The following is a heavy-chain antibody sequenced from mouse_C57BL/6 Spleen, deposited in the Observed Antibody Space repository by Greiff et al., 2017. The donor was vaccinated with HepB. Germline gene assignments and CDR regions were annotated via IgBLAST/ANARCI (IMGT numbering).Heavy chain of an antibody. CDR2: INYDGSST. CDR1: GFTFSDYY. V-gene: IGHV5-16*01. CDR3: ARDGYYGSSYFDY. J-gene: IGHJ2*01. D-gene: IGHD1-1*01. Sequence: EVNLVESEGGLVQPGSSMKLSCTASGFTFSDYYMAWVRQVPEKGLEWVANINYDGSSTYYLDSLKSRFIISRDNAKNIRYLQMSSLKSEDTATYYCARDGYYGSSYFDYGGQGTTLTVSS.